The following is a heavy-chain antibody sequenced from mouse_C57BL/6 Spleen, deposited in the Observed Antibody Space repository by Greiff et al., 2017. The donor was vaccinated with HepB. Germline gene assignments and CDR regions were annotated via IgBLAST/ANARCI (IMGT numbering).Heavy chain of an antibody. Sequence: VKLMESGAELVKPGASVKLSCKASGYTFTSYWMHWVKQRPGRGLEWIGRIDPNSGGTKYNEKFKSKATLTVDKPSSTAYMQLSSLTSEDSAVYYCARREGYYYDYEQFAYWGQGTLVTVSA. V-gene: IGHV1-72*01. J-gene: IGHJ3*01. CDR3: ARREGYYYDYEQFAY. D-gene: IGHD2-4*01. CDR1: GYTFTSYW. CDR2: IDPNSGGT.